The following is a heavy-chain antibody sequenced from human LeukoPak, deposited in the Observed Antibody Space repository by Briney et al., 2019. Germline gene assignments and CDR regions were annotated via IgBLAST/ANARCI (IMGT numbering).Heavy chain of an antibody. CDR1: GFTFSSYS. D-gene: IGHD4-17*01. Sequence: PGGSLRLSCAASGFTFSSYSMNRVRQAPGKGLEWVSYISSSSSTIYYADSVKGRFTISRDNAKNSLYLQMNSLRAEDTAVYYCARAYGDYIGYWGQGTLVTVSS. CDR3: ARAYGDYIGY. J-gene: IGHJ4*02. V-gene: IGHV3-48*04. CDR2: ISSSSSTI.